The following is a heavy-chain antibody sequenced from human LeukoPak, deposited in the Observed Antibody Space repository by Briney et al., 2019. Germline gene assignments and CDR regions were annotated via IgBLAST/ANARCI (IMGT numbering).Heavy chain of an antibody. CDR1: GFTFSTYS. V-gene: IGHV3-21*01. Sequence: GGSLRLSCAASGFTFSTYSMDWVRQAPGKGLEWVSSISRGSSYIYYADSVKGRFTISRDNAKNSLYLQMNSLRAEDTAVYYCARREVGSTLGDWGQGTLVTVSS. J-gene: IGHJ4*02. D-gene: IGHD1-26*01. CDR2: ISRGSSYI. CDR3: ARREVGSTLGD.